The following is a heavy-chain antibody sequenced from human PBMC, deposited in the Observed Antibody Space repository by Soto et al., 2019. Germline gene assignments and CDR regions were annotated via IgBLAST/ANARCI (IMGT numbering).Heavy chain of an antibody. V-gene: IGHV4-4*07. J-gene: IGHJ4*02. CDR1: GASLNNYY. D-gene: IGHD1-26*01. CDR2: IYTSAST. Sequence: PSETLSLTCTVSGASLNNYYWSWARQPAGKGLEWVGRIYTSASTNYNPSLESRVTMSVDTSKNQFSLKLSSVTAADTAVYYCARGSLAPDYWGQGTLVTVSS. CDR3: ARGSLAPDY.